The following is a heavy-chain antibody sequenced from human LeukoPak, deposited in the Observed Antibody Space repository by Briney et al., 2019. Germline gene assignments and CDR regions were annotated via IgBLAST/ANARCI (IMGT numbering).Heavy chain of an antibody. CDR3: AKDRLLWFGELLNTDAFDI. CDR2: ISGSGGST. D-gene: IGHD3-10*01. Sequence: GGSLRLSCAASGFTFSSYAMSWVRQAPGKGLEWVSAISGSGGSTYYADSVKGRFTISRDNSKNTLYLQMNSLRAEDTAVYYCAKDRLLWFGELLNTDAFDIWGQGTMVTVSS. J-gene: IGHJ3*02. CDR1: GFTFSSYA. V-gene: IGHV3-23*01.